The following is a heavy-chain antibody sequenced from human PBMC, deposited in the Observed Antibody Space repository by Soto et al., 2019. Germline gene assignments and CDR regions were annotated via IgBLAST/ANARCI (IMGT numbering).Heavy chain of an antibody. Sequence: ASVKVSCKASGYTFTSYYMHWVRQAPGQGLEWMGIINPSGGSTSYAQKFQGRVTMTRDTSTSTVYMELSSLRSEDTAVYYCARDSLYCSGGSCPEWGMNWFDPWGQGTLVTVS. D-gene: IGHD2-15*01. CDR3: ARDSLYCSGGSCPEWGMNWFDP. CDR1: GYTFTSYY. J-gene: IGHJ5*02. V-gene: IGHV1-46*01. CDR2: INPSGGST.